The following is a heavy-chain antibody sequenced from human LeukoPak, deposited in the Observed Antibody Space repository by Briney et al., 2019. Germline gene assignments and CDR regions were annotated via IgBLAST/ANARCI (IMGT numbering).Heavy chain of an antibody. V-gene: IGHV3-23*01. J-gene: IGHJ5*02. Sequence: HASETLSLTCAVYGGSFSGYYWSWVRQAPGKGLEWVAAISGGGGGTYYVDSVKGRFTISRDNSKNTLYLQKNSLRAEDTAVYYCAKGLQLWPTWGQGTLVTVSS. CDR2: ISGGGGGT. D-gene: IGHD5-18*01. CDR1: GGSFSGYY. CDR3: AKGLQLWPT.